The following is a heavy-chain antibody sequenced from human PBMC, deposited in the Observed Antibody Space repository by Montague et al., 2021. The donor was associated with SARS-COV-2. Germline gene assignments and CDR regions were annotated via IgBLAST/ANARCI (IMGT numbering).Heavy chain of an antibody. D-gene: IGHD5-24*01. CDR2: IYHSGST. V-gene: IGHV4-4*02. CDR3: AREGSRDGYNEGFDD. J-gene: IGHJ4*02. Sequence: SETLSLTCAVSGGSITTNNWWNGVRQSPGKGLEWIGEIYHSGSTNYNPSLKSRVTISVDRSTNQFSLSLTSVTAADTAVYYCAREGSRDGYNEGFDDWGQGTLVTVSS. CDR1: GGSITTNNW.